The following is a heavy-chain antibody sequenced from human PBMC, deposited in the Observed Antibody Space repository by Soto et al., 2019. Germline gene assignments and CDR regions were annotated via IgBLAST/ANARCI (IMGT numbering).Heavy chain of an antibody. Sequence: GGSLRLSCAASGFTFSSYSMNWVRQAPGKGLEWVSSISSSGSYIYYADSVKGRFTISRDNAKNSLYLQMNSLRAEDTAVYYCARDSDVLRFLEWLTGMDVWGQGTTVTVSS. V-gene: IGHV3-21*01. D-gene: IGHD3-3*01. CDR3: ARDSDVLRFLEWLTGMDV. CDR2: ISSSGSYI. CDR1: GFTFSSYS. J-gene: IGHJ6*02.